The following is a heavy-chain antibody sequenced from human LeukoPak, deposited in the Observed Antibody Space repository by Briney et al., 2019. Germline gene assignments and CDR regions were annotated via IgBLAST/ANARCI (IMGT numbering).Heavy chain of an antibody. J-gene: IGHJ4*02. CDR3: ARDSRWELRFDN. CDR2: LPPDELGI. V-gene: IGHV3-23*01. Sequence: GGSLRLSCAASGFTFSSYWMSWVRQAPGMGLVWVSRLPPDELGIIYADSVKGRFTVSRDSSKNTLYLQMNSLRAEDTAVYYCARDSRWELRFDNWGQGTLVTVSS. CDR1: GFTFSSYW. D-gene: IGHD1-26*01.